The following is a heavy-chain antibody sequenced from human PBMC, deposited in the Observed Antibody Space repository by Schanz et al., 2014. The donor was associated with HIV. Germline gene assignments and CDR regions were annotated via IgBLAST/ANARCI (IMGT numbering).Heavy chain of an antibody. D-gene: IGHD3-10*01. J-gene: IGHJ4*02. V-gene: IGHV3-30*04. CDR1: GFSFNAHG. CDR2: ISDDGNVK. CDR3: ARDITHNYSFEY. Sequence: VQLVESGGGLVQPGRSLRLSCAASGFSFNAHGIHWVRQAPGRGLEWVAFISDDGNVKYYADPVRGRFTISRDNPKNTLSLQMDSLRGDDTALYYCARDITHNYSFEYCGQGTLVTVSS.